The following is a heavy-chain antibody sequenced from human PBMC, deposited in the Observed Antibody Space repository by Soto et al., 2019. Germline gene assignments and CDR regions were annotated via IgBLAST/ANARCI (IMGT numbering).Heavy chain of an antibody. Sequence: SVKVSCKASGFTFTNSAVQWVRQARGQRLEWIGWIVVGSGNTNYAQKFQERVTITRDMSTSTAYMELSSLRSEDTAVYYCAAGWLRFLEWLPQSYYGIDVWGQGTLVTVSS. CDR3: AAGWLRFLEWLPQSYYGIDV. V-gene: IGHV1-58*01. J-gene: IGHJ6*02. CDR2: IVVGSGNT. CDR1: GFTFTNSA. D-gene: IGHD3-3*01.